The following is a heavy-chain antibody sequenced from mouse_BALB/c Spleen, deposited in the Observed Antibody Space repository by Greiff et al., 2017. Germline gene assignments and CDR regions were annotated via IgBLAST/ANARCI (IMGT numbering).Heavy chain of an antibody. CDR2: ISSGGGNT. D-gene: IGHD2-1*01. J-gene: IGHJ3*01. CDR1: GFTFSSYT. V-gene: IGHV5-9*03. CDR3: ARRDGNYLFAY. Sequence: EVHLVESGGGLVKPGGSLKLSCAASGFTFSSYTMSWVRQTPEKRLEWVATISSGGGNTYYPDSVKGRFTISRDNAKNNLYLQMSSLRSEDTALYYCARRDGNYLFAYWGQGTLVTVSA.